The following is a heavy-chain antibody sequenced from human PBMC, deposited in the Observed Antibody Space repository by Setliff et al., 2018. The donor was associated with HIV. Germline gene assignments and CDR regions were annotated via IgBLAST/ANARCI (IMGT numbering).Heavy chain of an antibody. J-gene: IGHJ6*02. CDR2: IYPGDSDT. V-gene: IGHV5-51*01. CDR3: ASSITVAGGRSFYYYAMDV. D-gene: IGHD1-20*01. CDR1: GYSFTSYW. Sequence: GESLKISCKSSGYSFTSYWIGWVRQMPGKGLEWMGIIYPGDSDTRYSPSFQGQVTISADKSISTAYLQWTSLKASDTAIYYCASSITVAGGRSFYYYAMDVWGQGTTVTVSS.